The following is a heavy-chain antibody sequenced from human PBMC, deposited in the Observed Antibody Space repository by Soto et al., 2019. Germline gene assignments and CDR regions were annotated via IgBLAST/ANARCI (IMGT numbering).Heavy chain of an antibody. Sequence: GASVKVSCKASGYSFTGYYIHWVRQAPGQGLEWMGYINPNNGDTRYAQDFQGRVTMTRDTSISTASMELRRLRSDDTAVYYCARDGVALAFDPWGQGTLVTVSS. J-gene: IGHJ5*02. CDR3: ARDGVALAFDP. V-gene: IGHV1-2*02. CDR1: GYSFTGYY. CDR2: INPNNGDT. D-gene: IGHD3-3*01.